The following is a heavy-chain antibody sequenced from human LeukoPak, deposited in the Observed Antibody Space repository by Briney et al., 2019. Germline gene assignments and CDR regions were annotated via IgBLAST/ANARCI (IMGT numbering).Heavy chain of an antibody. D-gene: IGHD6-19*01. CDR3: ARRGYRSGANAFDI. J-gene: IGHJ3*02. CDR2: IYPGDSDT. V-gene: IGHV5-51*01. Sequence: GESLKISCKGSGYSFSTYWIGWVRQMPGKGLEWMGIIYPGDSDTRYSPSFQGQVTISADKSISTAYLQWGSLKASDTAMYYCARRGYRSGANAFDIWGQGTMVTVSS. CDR1: GYSFSTYW.